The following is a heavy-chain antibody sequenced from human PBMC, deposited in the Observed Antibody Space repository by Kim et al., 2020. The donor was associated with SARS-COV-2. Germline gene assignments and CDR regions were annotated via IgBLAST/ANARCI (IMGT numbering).Heavy chain of an antibody. D-gene: IGHD3-9*01. Sequence: GGSLRLSCAASGFTFSSYWMSWVRQAPGKGLEWVANIKQDGSEKYYVDSVKGRFTISRDNAKNSLYLQMNSLRAEDTAVYYCARGDVLRYFDWAHGYFDLWGRGTLVTVSS. J-gene: IGHJ2*01. CDR2: IKQDGSEK. CDR3: ARGDVLRYFDWAHGYFDL. CDR1: GFTFSSYW. V-gene: IGHV3-7*04.